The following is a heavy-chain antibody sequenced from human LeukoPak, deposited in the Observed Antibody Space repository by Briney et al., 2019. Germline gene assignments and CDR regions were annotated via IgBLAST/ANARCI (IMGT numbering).Heavy chain of an antibody. CDR3: ARDSPNKLRFLWFDP. J-gene: IGHJ5*02. CDR2: ISAYNGNT. CDR1: GYTFTSYG. D-gene: IGHD3-3*01. Sequence: ASVKVSCKASGYTFTSYGISWVRQAPGQGLEWMGWISAYNGNTNYAQKLQGRVTMTTDTSTSTAYMELRSLRSDDTAGYYCARDSPNKLRFLWFDPWGQGTLVTVSS. V-gene: IGHV1-18*01.